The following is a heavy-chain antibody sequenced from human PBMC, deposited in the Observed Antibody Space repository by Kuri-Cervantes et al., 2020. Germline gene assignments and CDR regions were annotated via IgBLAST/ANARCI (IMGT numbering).Heavy chain of an antibody. J-gene: IGHJ4*02. CDR1: GFTFSSHW. V-gene: IGHV3-48*02. D-gene: IGHD2-15*01. CDR2: ISSSSSTI. CDR3: ARDGEVVVAAYYFDY. Sequence: ETLSLTCAASGFTFSSHWMNWVRQAPGKGLEWVSYISSSSSTIYYADSVKGRFTISRDNAKNSLYLQMNSLRDEDTAVYYCARDGEVVVAAYYFDYWGQGTLVTVSS.